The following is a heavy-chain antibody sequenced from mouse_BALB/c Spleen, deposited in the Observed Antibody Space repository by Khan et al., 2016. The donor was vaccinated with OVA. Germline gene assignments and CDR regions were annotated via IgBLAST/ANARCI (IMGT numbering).Heavy chain of an antibody. CDR3: ARDETAPYYFDY. V-gene: IGHV3-6*02. CDR2: ISYDGIN. Sequence: EVQLQESGPGLVKPSQSLSLTCSVTGYSITSGCYWNWIRQFPGNKLEWMGYISYDGINNYNPSLKNRISITRDKSKQQFFLKLNSVTTEDSATYYCARDETAPYYFDYWGQGTTLTVSS. CDR1: GYSITSGCY. J-gene: IGHJ2*01. D-gene: IGHD4-1*01.